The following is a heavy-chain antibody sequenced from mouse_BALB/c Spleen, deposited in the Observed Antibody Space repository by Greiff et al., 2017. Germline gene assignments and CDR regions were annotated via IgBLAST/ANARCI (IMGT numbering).Heavy chain of an antibody. CDR3: ARDGDYGSSPYAMDY. CDR1: GFSLTSYG. J-gene: IGHJ4*01. CDR2: IWAGGST. V-gene: IGHV2-9*02. D-gene: IGHD1-1*01. Sequence: VKLVESGPGLVAPSQSLSITCTVSGFSLTSYGVHWVRQPPGKGLEWLGVIWAGGSTNYNSALMSRLSISKDNSKSQVFLKMNSLQTDDTAMYYCARDGDYGSSPYAMDYWGQGTSVTVSS.